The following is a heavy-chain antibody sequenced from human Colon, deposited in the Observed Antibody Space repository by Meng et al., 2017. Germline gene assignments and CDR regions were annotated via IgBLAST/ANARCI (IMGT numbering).Heavy chain of an antibody. CDR1: GGSISSSQW. J-gene: IGHJ4*02. V-gene: IGHV4-4*02. CDR2: IYLGGSP. Sequence: QVQLQEAGPGLVELSGTLSLTCEVSGGSISSSQWWSWVRQPPGKGLEWIGQIYLGGSPAYSPSLESRITMSVDKSNNQFSLRLRSVTAADTAVYYCARHGGWHFDYWGQGTLVTVSS. CDR3: ARHGGWHFDY. D-gene: IGHD6-19*01.